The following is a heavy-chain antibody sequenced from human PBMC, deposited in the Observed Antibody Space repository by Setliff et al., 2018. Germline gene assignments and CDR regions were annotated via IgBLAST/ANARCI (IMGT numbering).Heavy chain of an antibody. CDR1: GYTFTSYA. V-gene: IGHV7-4-1*02. J-gene: IGHJ6*03. Sequence: ASVKVSCKASGYTFTSYAVNWVRQAPGQGLEWMGWINTNTGNPSYAQGFTGRFVFSLDTSVSTAYLQISSLKADDTAVYYCARASRYGTIRYRGDYYMDVWGKGTTVTVSS. D-gene: IGHD5-12*01. CDR3: ARASRYGTIRYRGDYYMDV. CDR2: INTNTGNP.